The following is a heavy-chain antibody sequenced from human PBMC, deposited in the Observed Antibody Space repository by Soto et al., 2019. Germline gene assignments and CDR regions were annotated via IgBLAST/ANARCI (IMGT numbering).Heavy chain of an antibody. V-gene: IGHV3-48*02. D-gene: IGHD5-18*01. J-gene: IGHJ4*02. CDR3: ARDGGYSYGSGYFDY. CDR1: GFTFSSYS. Sequence: GGSLRLSCAASGFTFSSYSMNWVRQAPGKGLEWVSYISSSSSTIYYADSVKGRFTISRDNAKNSLYLQMNSLRDEDTAVYYCARDGGYSYGSGYFDYWGQGTLVTVSS. CDR2: ISSSSSTI.